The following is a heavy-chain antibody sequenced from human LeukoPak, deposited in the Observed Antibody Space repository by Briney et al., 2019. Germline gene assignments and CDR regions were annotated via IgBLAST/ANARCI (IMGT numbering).Heavy chain of an antibody. Sequence: GGSLRLSCTASGFTFGDYAMSWVRQAPGKGLEWVGFIRSKAYGGTTEYAASVKGRFTISRDDSKSIAYLQMNSLKTEDTAVYYCTRAGNDYGAYIDYWGQGTWSPSPQ. D-gene: IGHD4-17*01. J-gene: IGHJ4*02. CDR2: IRSKAYGGTT. CDR1: GFTFGDYA. CDR3: TRAGNDYGAYIDY. V-gene: IGHV3-49*04.